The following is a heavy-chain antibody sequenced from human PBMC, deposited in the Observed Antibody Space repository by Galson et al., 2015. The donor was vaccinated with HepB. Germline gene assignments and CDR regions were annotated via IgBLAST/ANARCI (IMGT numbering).Heavy chain of an antibody. CDR2: ISGNGAGT. J-gene: IGHJ5*01. Sequence: SLRLSCAASGFSFSTYAMTWVRQAPGKGLEWVSTISGNGAGTYHADSVKGRLTISRDNSKNTLNLQMNSLSAEDTAFYYCTKGYGLFESWGQGTLVTVSS. CDR3: TKGYGLFES. D-gene: IGHD4-17*01. V-gene: IGHV3-23*01. CDR1: GFSFSTYA.